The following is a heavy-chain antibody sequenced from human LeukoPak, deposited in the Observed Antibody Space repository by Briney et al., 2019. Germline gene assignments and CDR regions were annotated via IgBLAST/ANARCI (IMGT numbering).Heavy chain of an antibody. J-gene: IGHJ4*02. Sequence: ASVKVSCKTSGYTFTSYAINWVRRAPGQGLEWMGWINTNTGNPTYAQGFTGRFVFSLDTSVSTAYLQISSLKAEDTAVYYCARSNNDGDYLGVGFDYWGQGTLVTVSS. D-gene: IGHD4-17*01. V-gene: IGHV7-4-1*02. CDR2: INTNTGNP. CDR3: ARSNNDGDYLGVGFDY. CDR1: GYTFTSYA.